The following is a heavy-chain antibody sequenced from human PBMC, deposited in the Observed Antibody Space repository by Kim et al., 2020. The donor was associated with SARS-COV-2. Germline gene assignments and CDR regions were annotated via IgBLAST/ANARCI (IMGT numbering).Heavy chain of an antibody. V-gene: IGHV3-15*05. J-gene: IGHJ1*01. CDR2: IKSKTDGGTT. Sequence: GGSLRRSCSASGFTFSDAWLSWVRQAPGKGPEWVGRIKSKTDGGTTDYAAPVKGRFTISRDDSKNTLFLQLNSLKTEDTGVYYCTTHNRDEWSEYFRHWG. D-gene: IGHD1-1*01. CDR3: TTHNRDEWSEYFRH. CDR1: GFTFSDAW.